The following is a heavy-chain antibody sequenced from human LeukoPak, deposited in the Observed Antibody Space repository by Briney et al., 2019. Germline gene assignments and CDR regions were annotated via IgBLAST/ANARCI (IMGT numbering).Heavy chain of an antibody. V-gene: IGHV4-38-2*01. J-gene: IGHJ3*01. CDR2: TFHSGST. Sequence: SETLSLTCAVSGYSITSGCYWGWIRQPPGKGLEWLGTTFHSGSTFYNPSLKSRVTISADTAKNQFSLKLTSVTAADTALYYCARAFHCDSGTCYDGGEAFDFWGQGIMVTVSS. CDR3: ARAFHCDSGTCYDGGEAFDF. CDR1: GYSITSGCY. D-gene: IGHD2-15*01.